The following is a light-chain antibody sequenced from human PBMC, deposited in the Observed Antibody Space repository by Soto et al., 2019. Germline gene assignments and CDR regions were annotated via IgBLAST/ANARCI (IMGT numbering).Light chain of an antibody. CDR3: QQYGSSRWT. CDR1: QSVSSNY. CDR2: GAS. J-gene: IGKJ1*01. Sequence: EIVLTQSPGTLSLSPGERATLSCRASQSVSSNYLAWYQQKPGQAPRPLIYGASSRATGIPDRFSGSGAGTDFTLTISRLEFEVFAVYYCQQYGSSRWTLGQGTRVDIK. V-gene: IGKV3-20*01.